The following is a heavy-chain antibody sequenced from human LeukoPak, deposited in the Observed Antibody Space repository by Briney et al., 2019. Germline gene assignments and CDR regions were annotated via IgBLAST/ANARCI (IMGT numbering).Heavy chain of an antibody. V-gene: IGHV3-48*03. CDR3: ARAPSSGDCSSTSCYRDWFDP. Sequence: PGGSLRLSCAVSGFTCNDHEMNWVRQAPGKGLEWVSYISISESSIYYADSVKGRLTISRDNAKNTLYLQMNSLRAEDTAVYYCARAPSSGDCSSTSCYRDWFDPWGQGTLVTVSS. CDR1: GFTCNDHE. CDR2: ISISESSI. J-gene: IGHJ5*02. D-gene: IGHD2-2*01.